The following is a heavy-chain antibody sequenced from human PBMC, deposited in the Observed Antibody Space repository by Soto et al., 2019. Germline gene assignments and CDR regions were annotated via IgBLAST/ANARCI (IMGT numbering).Heavy chain of an antibody. CDR1: GFTFTSSA. D-gene: IGHD2-21*02. V-gene: IGHV1-58*01. CDR3: AADLYCGGDCYRFDY. CDR2: IVVGSGNT. J-gene: IGHJ4*02. Sequence: QMQLVQSGPEVKKPGTSVKVSCKASGFTFTSSAVQWVRQARGQRLEWIGWIVVGSGNTNYAQKFQERVTITRDMSTSTAYMELSSLRSEDTAVYYCAADLYCGGDCYRFDYWGQGTLVTVSS.